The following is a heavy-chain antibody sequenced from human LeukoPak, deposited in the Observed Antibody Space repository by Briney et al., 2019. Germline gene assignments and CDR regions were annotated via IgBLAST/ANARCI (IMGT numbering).Heavy chain of an antibody. V-gene: IGHV2-70*04. CDR1: GFSLSTSGMR. J-gene: IGHJ6*03. D-gene: IGHD4-17*01. Sequence: SGPTLVNPTQTLTLTCAFSGFSLSTSGMRVSWIRQPPGKALEWLARIDWDDDKFYSTSLKTRLTISKDTSKNRVVLTMTNMDPVATATYYCARSYGDYYYYMDVWGKGTTVTVSS. CDR2: IDWDDDK. CDR3: ARSYGDYYYYMDV.